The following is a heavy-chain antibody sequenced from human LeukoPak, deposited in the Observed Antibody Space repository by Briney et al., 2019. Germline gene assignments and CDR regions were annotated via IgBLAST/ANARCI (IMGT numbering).Heavy chain of an antibody. D-gene: IGHD6-25*01. CDR1: GFTFSSYS. Sequence: GGSLRLSCAASGFTFSSYSMNWVRQAPGKGLEWVSYISSSSSTIYYADSVKGRFTISRDNAKNSLYLQMNSLRAEDTAVYYCARPRAALRQILYYMDVWGKGTTVTVSS. CDR3: ARPRAALRQILYYMDV. V-gene: IGHV3-48*04. CDR2: ISSSSSTI. J-gene: IGHJ6*03.